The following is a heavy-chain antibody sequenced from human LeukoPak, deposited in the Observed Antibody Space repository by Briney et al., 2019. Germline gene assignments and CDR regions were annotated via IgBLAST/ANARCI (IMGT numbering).Heavy chain of an antibody. CDR1: GGSISSYY. V-gene: IGHV4-59*01. CDR2: IYYSGST. D-gene: IGHD6-19*01. CDR3: ARGTPGSGLDY. J-gene: IGHJ4*02. Sequence: SETLSLTCTVSGGSISSYYWSWIRQPPGKGLEWIGYIYYSGSTNYNPSLKSRVTISVDTSKNQFSLKLSSVTAADTAVYYCARGTPGSGLDYWDQGTLVTVSS.